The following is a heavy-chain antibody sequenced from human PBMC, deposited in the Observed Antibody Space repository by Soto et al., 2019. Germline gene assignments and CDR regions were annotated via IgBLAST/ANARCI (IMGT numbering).Heavy chain of an antibody. D-gene: IGHD3-10*01. CDR3: AHAPRSLPFRY. CDR1: GFSLSTRGVG. Sequence: QITLKESGPTLVKPTQTLTLTCTFSGFSLSTRGVGVGWIRQPPGKALEWLALIYWNDDNHYSPSLKTRLTITRDTSKNQVVLTMTNVDVVDTATYYCAHAPRSLPFRYWGQGTLVTVSS. CDR2: IYWNDDN. J-gene: IGHJ4*02. V-gene: IGHV2-5*01.